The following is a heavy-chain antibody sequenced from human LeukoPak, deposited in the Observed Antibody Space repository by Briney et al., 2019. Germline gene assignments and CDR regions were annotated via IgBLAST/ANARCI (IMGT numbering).Heavy chain of an antibody. CDR2: IWYDGSNK. D-gene: IGHD3-22*01. Sequence: GGSLRLSCAASGFTFSSYGMHWVRQAPGKGLEWVAVIWYDGSNKYYADSVKGRFTISRDNSKNTLYLQISSLRAEDTAVYYCAKDYAHYYDTSGFPTIWGQGTMVTVSS. CDR3: AKDYAHYYDTSGFPTI. J-gene: IGHJ3*02. V-gene: IGHV3-33*06. CDR1: GFTFSSYG.